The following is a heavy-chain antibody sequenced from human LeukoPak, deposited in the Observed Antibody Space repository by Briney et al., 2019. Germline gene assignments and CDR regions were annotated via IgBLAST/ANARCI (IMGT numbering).Heavy chain of an antibody. V-gene: IGHV4-59*08. D-gene: IGHD1-7*01. J-gene: IGHJ4*02. CDR2: IHYSGST. Sequence: SSETLSLTCTVSGGSINSYYWSWIRQPPGKGLEWIGYIHYSGSTNYNPSLKSRVTISLDTSRKQFSLKLSSVTAADTAVYYCARSRITGTAPSRYWGQGTLVTVSS. CDR3: ARSRITGTAPSRY. CDR1: GGSINSYY.